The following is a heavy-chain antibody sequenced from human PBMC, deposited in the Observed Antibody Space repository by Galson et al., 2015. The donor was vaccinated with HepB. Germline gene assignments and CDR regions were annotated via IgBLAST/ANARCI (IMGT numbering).Heavy chain of an antibody. D-gene: IGHD6-19*01. CDR2: FDPEDGET. J-gene: IGHJ4*02. V-gene: IGHV1-24*01. CDR1: GYTLTELS. CDR3: ASATKAVAGHFDY. Sequence: SVKVSCKVSGYTLTELSMHWVRQAPGKGLEWMGGFDPEDGETIYAQKFQGRVTMTEDTSTDTAYMELSSLRSEDTAVYYCASATKAVAGHFDYWGQGTLVTVSS.